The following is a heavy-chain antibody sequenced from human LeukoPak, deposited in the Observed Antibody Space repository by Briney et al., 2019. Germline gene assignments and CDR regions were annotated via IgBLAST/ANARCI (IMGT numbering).Heavy chain of an antibody. D-gene: IGHD2-2*02. V-gene: IGHV1-69*05. CDR1: GGTFSSYA. CDR3: ARSAGPVVVPAAIGASGHYYYMDV. J-gene: IGHJ6*03. Sequence: AASVKVSCKASGGTFSSYAISWVRQAPGQGLVWMGGIIPIFGTANYAQKFQGRVTITTDESTSTAYMELSSLRSEDSAVYYCARSAGPVVVPAAIGASGHYYYMDVWDKGTTVTVSS. CDR2: IIPIFGTA.